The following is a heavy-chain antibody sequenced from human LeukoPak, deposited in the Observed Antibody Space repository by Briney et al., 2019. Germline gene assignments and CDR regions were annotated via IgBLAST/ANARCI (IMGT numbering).Heavy chain of an antibody. V-gene: IGHV3-64D*09. CDR2: ISSNGGST. CDR1: GFTFSSYA. D-gene: IGHD3-3*01. J-gene: IGHJ4*02. Sequence: PGGSLRLSCAASGFTFSSYAMHWVRQAPGKGLEYVSVISSNGGSTYYADSVKGRFTISRDNSKNTLYLQMSSLRAEDTAVYYCVKGRATYDFWSGSDYWGRGTLVTVSS. CDR3: VKGRATYDFWSGSDY.